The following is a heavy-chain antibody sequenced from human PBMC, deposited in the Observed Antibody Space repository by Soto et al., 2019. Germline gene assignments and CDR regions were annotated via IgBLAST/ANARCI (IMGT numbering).Heavy chain of an antibody. CDR2: VYYTGNT. J-gene: IGHJ4*02. V-gene: IGHV4-30-4*08. CDR3: ARSAFWSGYYTDY. CDR1: GGSISSGDYH. Sequence: QVQLQESGPGLVKPSQTLSLTCTVSGGSISSGDYHWSWIRQPPGKGLEWIGFVYYTGNTYYNPSPKSRVTIAVDTSKHQFSLKLCSVTAADTAVYYCARSAFWSGYYTDYWGQGTLVTVSS. D-gene: IGHD3-3*01.